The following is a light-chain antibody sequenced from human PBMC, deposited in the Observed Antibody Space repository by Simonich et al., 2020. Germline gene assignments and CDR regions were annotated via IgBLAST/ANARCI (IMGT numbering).Light chain of an antibody. J-gene: IGKJ2*01. V-gene: IGKV1-9*01. CDR1: PGISSY. Sequence: IQLTQSPSFLSASVGDRVPITCRASPGISSYFSWYQQKPGKAPKLLIYAASTLQSGVPSRFSGSGSGTEFTLTISSLQPEDFATYYCQQLNSYPPYTFGQGTKLEIK. CDR2: AAS. CDR3: QQLNSYPPYT.